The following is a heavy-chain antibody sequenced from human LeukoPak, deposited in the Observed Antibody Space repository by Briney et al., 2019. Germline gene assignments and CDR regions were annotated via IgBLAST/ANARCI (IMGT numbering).Heavy chain of an antibody. D-gene: IGHD1-1*01. CDR2: IDPSDSYT. Sequence: AGESLKISCKGSGYSFTSYWISWVRQMPGKGLEWMGRIDPSDSYTNYSPSLQGHVTISADKSISTAYLQWSSLKASDTAMYYCARHRDDGFADYFDYWGQGTLVTVSS. V-gene: IGHV5-10-1*01. CDR3: ARHRDDGFADYFDY. J-gene: IGHJ4*02. CDR1: GYSFTSYW.